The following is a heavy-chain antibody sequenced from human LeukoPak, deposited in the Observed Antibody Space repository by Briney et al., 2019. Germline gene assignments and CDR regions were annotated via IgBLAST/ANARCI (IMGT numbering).Heavy chain of an antibody. D-gene: IGHD2-15*01. CDR3: ARSPVVAATPTPPNYYFDY. Sequence: SVKVSCKASGGTFSTYAISWVRQAPGQGHEWMGRIIPILNIANYAQKFQGRVTITADKSTSTAYMELSSLRSEDTAVYYCARSPVVAATPTPPNYYFDYWGQGTLVTVSS. J-gene: IGHJ4*02. V-gene: IGHV1-69*04. CDR2: IIPILNIA. CDR1: GGTFSTYA.